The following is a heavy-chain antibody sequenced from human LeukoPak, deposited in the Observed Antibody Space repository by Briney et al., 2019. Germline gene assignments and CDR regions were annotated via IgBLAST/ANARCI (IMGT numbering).Heavy chain of an antibody. Sequence: SETLSLTCAVYGGSFSGYYWSWLRQPPGKGLEWIGEINHSGSTNYNPSLKSRVTISVDTSKNQFSLKLSSVTAADTAVYYCARVRSSRSSGYSYGGQGTLVTVFS. CDR1: GGSFSGYY. CDR3: ARVRSSRSSGYSY. J-gene: IGHJ4*02. V-gene: IGHV4-34*01. CDR2: INHSGST. D-gene: IGHD3-22*01.